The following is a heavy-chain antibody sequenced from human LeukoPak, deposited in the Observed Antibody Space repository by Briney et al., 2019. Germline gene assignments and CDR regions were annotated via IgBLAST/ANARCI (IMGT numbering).Heavy chain of an antibody. CDR1: GGSVSSGSYY. D-gene: IGHD6-19*01. CDR2: IYYSGST. Sequence: PSETLSLTCTVSGGSVSSGSYYWSWIRQPPGKGLEWIGYIYYSGSTNYNPSLKSRVTISVDTSKNQFSLKLSSVTAADTAVYYCARVSTYSSGWYRNDYWYFDLWGRGTLVTVSS. V-gene: IGHV4-61*01. CDR3: ARVSTYSSGWYRNDYWYFDL. J-gene: IGHJ2*01.